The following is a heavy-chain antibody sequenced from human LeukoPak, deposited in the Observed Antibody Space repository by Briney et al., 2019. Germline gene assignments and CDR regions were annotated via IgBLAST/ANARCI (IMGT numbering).Heavy chain of an antibody. Sequence: SVKVSCKASGGTFSSYAISWVRQAPGQGLVWMGGIIPIFGTANYAQKFQGRVTITTDESTSTAYMELSSLRSEDTAVYYCASGLAAALSSFDYWGQGTLVTVSS. CDR1: GGTFSSYA. J-gene: IGHJ4*02. V-gene: IGHV1-69*05. CDR2: IIPIFGTA. CDR3: ASGLAAALSSFDY. D-gene: IGHD6-13*01.